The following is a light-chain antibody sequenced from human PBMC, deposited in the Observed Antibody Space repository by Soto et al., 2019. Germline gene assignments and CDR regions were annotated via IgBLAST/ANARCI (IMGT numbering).Light chain of an antibody. V-gene: IGLV2-14*01. CDR2: EVT. Sequence: QSALTQPASVSGSPGQSITISCTGTSSDVGGYNFVSWYQQHPGKVPKLMISEVTNRPSGVSNRFSGSKSGNTASLTISGLQAEDEADYYCSSYTSRTTLVFGGGTKVTVL. CDR3: SSYTSRTTLV. CDR1: SSDVGGYNF. J-gene: IGLJ3*02.